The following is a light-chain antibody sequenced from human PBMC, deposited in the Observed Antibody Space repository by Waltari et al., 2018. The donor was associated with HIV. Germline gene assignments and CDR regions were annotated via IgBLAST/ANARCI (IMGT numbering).Light chain of an antibody. CDR3: QVWDSGSDHV. CDR2: DDD. CDR1: NIGNRD. V-gene: IGLV3-21*01. Sequence: SYVLTQPPSISVAPGKTAKITCGGNNIGNRDVQWYQQKAGQAPILVIYDDDDRPSGIPERFSGSNSENTATLTINRIEVGDEADYYCQVWDSGSDHVFGSGTTVTVL. J-gene: IGLJ1*01.